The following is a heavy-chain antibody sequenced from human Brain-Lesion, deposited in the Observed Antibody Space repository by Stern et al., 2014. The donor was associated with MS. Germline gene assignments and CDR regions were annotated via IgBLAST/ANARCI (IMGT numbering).Heavy chain of an antibody. D-gene: IGHD2-2*01. CDR3: ARGRVVPGFQYYATDV. Sequence: VQLVESGPGLVKPSQTLSLSCTVSGGSISSGGYYWSWIRQPAGKGLEWIGRIFNSGSTSYNPSLKSRVPISIDPSKTQFSRGLNPRTAADTAVYYCARGRVVPGFQYYATDVWGQGTTVIVSS. CDR2: IFNSGST. J-gene: IGHJ6*02. V-gene: IGHV4-61*02. CDR1: GGSISSGGYY.